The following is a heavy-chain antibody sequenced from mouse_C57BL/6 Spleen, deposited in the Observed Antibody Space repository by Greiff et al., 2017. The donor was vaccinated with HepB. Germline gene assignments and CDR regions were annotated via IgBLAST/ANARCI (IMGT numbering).Heavy chain of an antibody. D-gene: IGHD2-1*01. CDR2: IDPEDGDT. CDR1: GFNIKDYY. CDR3: IYGNYGYFDV. Sequence: EVQLQQSGAELVRPGASVKLSCTASGFNIKDYYMHWVKQRPEQGLEWIGRIDPEDGDTEYAPKFQGKATMTADTSSNTAYLQLSSLTSEDTAVYYCIYGNYGYFDVWAQGPRSPSPQ. J-gene: IGHJ1*03. V-gene: IGHV14-1*01.